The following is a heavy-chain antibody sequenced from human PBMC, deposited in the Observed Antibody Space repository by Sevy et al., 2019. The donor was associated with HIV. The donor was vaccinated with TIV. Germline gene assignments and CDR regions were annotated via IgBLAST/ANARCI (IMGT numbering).Heavy chain of an antibody. J-gene: IGHJ4*02. CDR2: IYYNGHI. Sequence: SETPSLTCTVSGGSITSLYWKWIRQPPGKGLEWIANIYYNGHINYNPSLKSRVTLSLDTSKNQFSLRLSSVTAADTAMYYCAGENAWGRGYSWGQGTLFTVSS. CDR1: GGSITSLY. D-gene: IGHD1-26*01. V-gene: IGHV4-59*08. CDR3: AGENAWGRGYS.